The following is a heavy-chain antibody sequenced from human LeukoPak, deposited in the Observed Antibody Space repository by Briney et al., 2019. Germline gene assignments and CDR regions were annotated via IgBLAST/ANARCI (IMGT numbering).Heavy chain of an antibody. Sequence: ASVKVSCKASGYTFTSYYMHWVRQAPGQGLEWMGIINPSGGSTSYAQKFQGRVTMTRDTSTSTVYMELSSLRSEDTAVCYCARGDHMVRGVEAFDYWGQGTLVTVSS. D-gene: IGHD3-10*01. CDR2: INPSGGST. V-gene: IGHV1-46*01. CDR3: ARGDHMVRGVEAFDY. J-gene: IGHJ4*02. CDR1: GYTFTSYY.